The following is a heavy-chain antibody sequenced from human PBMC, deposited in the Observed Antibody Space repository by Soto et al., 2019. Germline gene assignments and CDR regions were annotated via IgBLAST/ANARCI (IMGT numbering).Heavy chain of an antibody. J-gene: IGHJ4*02. Sequence: PSETLSLTCTVSGGSISSGGYYWSWIRQHPGKGLEWIGYIYYSGSTYYNPSLKSRVTISVDTSKNQFSLKLSSVTAADTAVYYCARGYSGYDALYYWGQGTLVTVSS. V-gene: IGHV4-31*03. CDR2: IYYSGST. CDR3: ARGYSGYDALYY. D-gene: IGHD5-12*01. CDR1: GGSISSGGYY.